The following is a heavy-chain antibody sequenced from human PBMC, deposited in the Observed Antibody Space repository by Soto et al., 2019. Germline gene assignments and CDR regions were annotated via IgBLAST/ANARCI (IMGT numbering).Heavy chain of an antibody. CDR3: AKDRGSSTNWDYYFDY. V-gene: IGHV3-23*01. J-gene: IGHJ4*02. D-gene: IGHD2-2*01. Sequence: PGGSLRLSCAASGFPFSSYAMSWVRQAPGKGLEWVSTISVIGGSTYYADSVEGRFTISRDNSKNTLYLQMNSLRAEDTAVYYCAKDRGSSTNWDYYFDYWGQGTLVTVSS. CDR1: GFPFSSYA. CDR2: ISVIGGST.